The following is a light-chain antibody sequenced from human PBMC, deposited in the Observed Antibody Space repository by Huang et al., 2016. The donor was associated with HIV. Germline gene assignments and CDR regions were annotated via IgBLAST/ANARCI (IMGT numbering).Light chain of an antibody. Sequence: DIVMAQSPVSLAVSLGERATLTCRSSQSVLSTSTKKDCLAWCQQKPGQPPKLLLFWSSTREVGVPDRFRGSGSGTHFTLTIANLEADDAAIYYCQQYYASPQTFGQGTRV. J-gene: IGKJ1*01. CDR2: WSS. CDR1: QSVLSTSTKKDC. CDR3: QQYYASPQT. V-gene: IGKV4-1*01.